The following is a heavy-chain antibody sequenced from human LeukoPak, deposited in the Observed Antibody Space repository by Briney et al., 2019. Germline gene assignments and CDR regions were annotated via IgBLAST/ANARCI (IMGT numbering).Heavy chain of an antibody. CDR1: GFTFSSYA. V-gene: IGHV3-23*01. D-gene: IGHD4-23*01. CDR2: LSGSGGTT. CDR3: ATVKGYGGYPREYIFDF. J-gene: IGHJ4*02. Sequence: GGSLRLSCAASGFTFSSYAMSWVRQPPGKGLEWVSALSGSGGTTYNADSVKGRFTISRDNSKNTVYLQMNSLRAEDTAVYYCATVKGYGGYPREYIFDFWGQGTLVTVSS.